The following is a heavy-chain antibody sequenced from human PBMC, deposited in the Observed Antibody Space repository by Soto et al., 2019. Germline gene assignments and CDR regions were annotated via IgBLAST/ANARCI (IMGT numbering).Heavy chain of an antibody. J-gene: IGHJ4*02. CDR2: ISYDGSNK. V-gene: IGHV3-30*18. CDR1: GFTFISYG. CDR3: AKDLGGFVSRITMVRGVIIGDY. Sequence: GRALRVSCASSGFTFISYGMQWVRQAPGKGLEWVAVISYDGSNKYYADSVKGRFTISRDNSKNTLYLQMNSLRAEDTAVYYCAKDLGGFVSRITMVRGVIIGDYWGQGTLVTVSS. D-gene: IGHD3-10*01.